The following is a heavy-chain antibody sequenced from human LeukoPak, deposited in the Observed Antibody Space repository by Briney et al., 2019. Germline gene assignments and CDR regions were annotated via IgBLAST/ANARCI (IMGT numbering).Heavy chain of an antibody. CDR3: ARSRDGYNLLFY. CDR2: INPNSGGT. CDR1: GYTFTGYY. D-gene: IGHD5-24*01. V-gene: IGHV1-2*02. J-gene: IGHJ4*02. Sequence: ASVKVSCKASGYTFTGYYMHWVRQAPGQGLEWMGWINPNSGGTNYAQKFQGRVTMTRDTSISTAYMELSSLRSEDTAVYYCARSRDGYNLLFYWGQGTLVTVSS.